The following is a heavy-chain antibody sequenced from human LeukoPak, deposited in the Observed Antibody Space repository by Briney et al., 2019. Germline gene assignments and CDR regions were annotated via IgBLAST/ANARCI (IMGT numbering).Heavy chain of an antibody. Sequence: ASVKVSCKASGYTFTGYHIHWVRQAPGQGLEWIGWFNPNSGGTNFAPKFHGRVSMTRDTSINTAYMELSRLRSDDTAVYYCARLLELELPFDYWGQGTLVTVSS. J-gene: IGHJ4*02. CDR2: FNPNSGGT. D-gene: IGHD1-7*01. CDR3: ARLLELELPFDY. V-gene: IGHV1-2*02. CDR1: GYTFTGYH.